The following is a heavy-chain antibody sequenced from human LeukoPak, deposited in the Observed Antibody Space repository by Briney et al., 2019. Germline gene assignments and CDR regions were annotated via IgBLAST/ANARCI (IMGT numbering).Heavy chain of an antibody. D-gene: IGHD3-10*01. V-gene: IGHV4-59*08. Sequence: SETVSLTCTVSGASISSYYWTWIRQPPGKGLEWIGYIYYGGSTKYHPSLQSRVSISVDTSKNQFSLKLSSVTAADTAVYYCARVSILLWFGERLGWFDPWGQGTLVTVSS. CDR2: IYYGGST. J-gene: IGHJ5*02. CDR1: GASISSYY. CDR3: ARVSILLWFGERLGWFDP.